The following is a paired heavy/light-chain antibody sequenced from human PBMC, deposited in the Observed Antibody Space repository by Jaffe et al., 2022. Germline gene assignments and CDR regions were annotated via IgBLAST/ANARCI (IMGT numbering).Light chain of an antibody. CDR2: DAS. CDR3: QQRSNWPPEWT. J-gene: IGKJ1*01. V-gene: IGKV3-11*01. CDR1: QSVSSY. Sequence: EIVLTQSPATLSLSPGERATLSCRASQSVSSYLAWYQQKPGQAPRLLIYDASNRATGIPARFSGSGSGTDFTLTISSLEPEDFAVYYCQQRSNWPPEWTFGQGTKVEIK.
Heavy chain of an antibody. Sequence: QVQLVQSGAEVKKPGASVKVSCKASGYTFTSYGISWVRQAPGQGLEWMGWISAYNGNTNYAQKLQGRVTMTTDTSTSTAYMELRSLRSDDTAVYYCARDLGITMVQGVPLTRKIYYMDVWGKGTTVTVSS. J-gene: IGHJ6*03. CDR2: ISAYNGNT. CDR1: GYTFTSYG. V-gene: IGHV1-18*01. D-gene: IGHD3-10*01. CDR3: ARDLGITMVQGVPLTRKIYYMDV.